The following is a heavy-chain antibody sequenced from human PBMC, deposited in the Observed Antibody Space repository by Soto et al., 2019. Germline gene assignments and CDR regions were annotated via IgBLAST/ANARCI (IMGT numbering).Heavy chain of an antibody. Sequence: ASVKVSCKASGYTFTGYYMHWVRQAPGQGLEWMGWTNPNSGGTNYAQKFQGRVTMTRDTSISTAYMELSRLRSDDTAVYYCARTPDRYCTNGVCFFDPWGQGTLVTVSS. V-gene: IGHV1-2*02. J-gene: IGHJ5*02. D-gene: IGHD2-8*01. CDR1: GYTFTGYY. CDR3: ARTPDRYCTNGVCFFDP. CDR2: TNPNSGGT.